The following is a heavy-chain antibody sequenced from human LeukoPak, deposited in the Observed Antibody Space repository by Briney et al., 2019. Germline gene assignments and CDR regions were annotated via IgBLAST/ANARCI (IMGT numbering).Heavy chain of an antibody. V-gene: IGHV4-31*03. D-gene: IGHD1/OR15-1a*01. J-gene: IGHJ5*02. CDR3: ARDSGTRSGWFDP. Sequence: SETLSLTCTVSGSSISSGGYYWSWIRQHPGKGLEWIGYIYYSGSTYYNPSLKSRVTISVDTSKNQFSLKLSSVTAADTAVYYCARDSGTRSGWFDPWGQGTLVTVSS. CDR1: GSSISSGGYY. CDR2: IYYSGST.